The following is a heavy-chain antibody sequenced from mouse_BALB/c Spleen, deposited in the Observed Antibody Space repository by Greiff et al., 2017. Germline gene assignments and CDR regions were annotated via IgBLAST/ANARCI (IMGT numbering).Heavy chain of an antibody. CDR3: ARRDITTVVVDY. J-gene: IGHJ2*01. Sequence: EVKLQESGPELVKPGASVKISCKASGYTFTDYNMHWVKQSHGKSLEWIGYIYPYNGGTGYNQKFKSKATLTVDNSSSTAYMELRSLTSEDSAVYYCARRDITTVVVDYWGQGTTLTVSS. CDR1: GYTFTDYN. V-gene: IGHV1S29*02. D-gene: IGHD1-1*01. CDR2: IYPYNGGT.